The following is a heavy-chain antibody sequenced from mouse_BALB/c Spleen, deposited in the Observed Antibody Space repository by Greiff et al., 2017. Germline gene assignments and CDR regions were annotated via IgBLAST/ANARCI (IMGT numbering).Heavy chain of an antibody. J-gene: IGHJ4*01. V-gene: IGHV5-17*02. D-gene: IGHD1-1*02. CDR3: ARRGLLWSHYYAMDY. Sequence: EVMLVESGGGLVQPGGSRKLSCAASGFTFSSFGMHWVRQAPEKGLEWVAYISSGSSTIYYADTVKGRFTISRDNPKNTLFLQMTSLRSEDTAMYYCARRGLLWSHYYAMDYWGQGTSVTVSS. CDR1: GFTFSSFG. CDR2: ISSGSSTI.